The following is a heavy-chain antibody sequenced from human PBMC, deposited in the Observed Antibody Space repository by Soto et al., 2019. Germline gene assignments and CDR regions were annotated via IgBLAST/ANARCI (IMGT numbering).Heavy chain of an antibody. CDR2: IRSKAYGGTT. CDR3: TRDLAQLRYCSSTSCQVFDY. D-gene: IGHD2-2*01. J-gene: IGHJ4*02. V-gene: IGHV3-49*03. CDR1: GFTFGDYA. Sequence: GGSLRLSCTASGFTFGDYAMSWFRQAPGKGLEWVGFIRSKAYGGTTEYAASVKGRFTISRDDSKSIAYLQMNSLKTEDTAVYYCTRDLAQLRYCSSTSCQVFDYWGQGTLVTVSS.